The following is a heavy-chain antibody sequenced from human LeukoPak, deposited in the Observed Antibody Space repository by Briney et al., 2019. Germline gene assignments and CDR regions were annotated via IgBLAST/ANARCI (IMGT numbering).Heavy chain of an antibody. CDR3: TRDPDS. CDR2: IRSKAYGGTT. Sequence: GGSLRLSCTASGFTFGDYPMSWVRQAPGKGLEWVGSIRSKAYGGTTEYVASVKGRFTISRDDSKSIAYLQMNSLKTEDTAVYYCTRDPDSWGQGTLVTVSS. J-gene: IGHJ4*02. V-gene: IGHV3-49*04. CDR1: GFTFGDYP.